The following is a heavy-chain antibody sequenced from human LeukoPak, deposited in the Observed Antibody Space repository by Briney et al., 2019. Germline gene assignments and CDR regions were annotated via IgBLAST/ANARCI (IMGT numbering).Heavy chain of an antibody. D-gene: IGHD1-26*01. Sequence: GGSLRLSCAASGFTFSNAWMSWVRQAPGKGLEWVSRIKSKTDGGTTDYAAPVKGRFTISRDDSKNTLYLQMNSLKTEDTAVYYCTTYGAPWEGDWFDPWGQGTLVTVSS. V-gene: IGHV3-15*01. CDR1: GFTFSNAW. CDR2: IKSKTDGGTT. CDR3: TTYGAPWEGDWFDP. J-gene: IGHJ5*02.